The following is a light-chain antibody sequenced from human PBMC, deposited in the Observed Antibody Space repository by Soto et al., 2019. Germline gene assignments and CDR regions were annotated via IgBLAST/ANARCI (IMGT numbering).Light chain of an antibody. Sequence: DIPLTQSPSFLSASVGDRVTISCRASQGIRSYLAWYQVKPGKAPKPLIYGASTLQSGAPSRFSGSGSGTEFILTISSLQPEDFATYYCQQLKSYPLTFGGGTKVEIK. CDR3: QQLKSYPLT. CDR2: GAS. J-gene: IGKJ4*01. V-gene: IGKV1-9*01. CDR1: QGIRSY.